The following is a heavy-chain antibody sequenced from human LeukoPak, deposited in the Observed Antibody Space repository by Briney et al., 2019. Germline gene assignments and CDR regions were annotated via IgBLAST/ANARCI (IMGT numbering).Heavy chain of an antibody. V-gene: IGHV3-53*01. CDR1: GFSVGTNY. J-gene: IGHJ3*02. Sequence: PGGSLRLSCTASGFSVGTNYMTWVRQAPGKGLEWVSVIYSGDNSYYADSVKGRFTISRDSPRNTLYLQMNSLRVEDTAVYYCARDTGSGYCRGGRCRGAFDIWGQGTMVTVSS. D-gene: IGHD2-15*01. CDR2: IYSGDNS. CDR3: ARDTGSGYCRGGRCRGAFDI.